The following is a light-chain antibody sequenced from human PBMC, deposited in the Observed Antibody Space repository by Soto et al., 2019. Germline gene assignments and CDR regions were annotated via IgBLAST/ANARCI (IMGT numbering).Light chain of an antibody. J-gene: IGLJ1*01. CDR2: AVS. Sequence: QSALTQPASVSGSPGQSVTISCTGTSSDVGSYKYVSWYQQHPGKAPILMIYAVSHRPSGVSHRFSGYKSGNTATLTISGLPADEADYYYCFSYTSSGTEIFGTGTKLTVL. CDR1: SSDVGSYKY. V-gene: IGLV2-14*01. CDR3: FSYTSSGTEI.